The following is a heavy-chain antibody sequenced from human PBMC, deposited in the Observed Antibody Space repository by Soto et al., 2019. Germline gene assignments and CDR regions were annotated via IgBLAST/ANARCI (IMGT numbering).Heavy chain of an antibody. Sequence: SETLSLTCTVSGGSISSYYWSWIRQPPGKGLEWIGYIYYSGSTNYNPSLRSRVTISVDTSKNQFSLKLSSVTAADTAVYYCGRGEGGGEGYYDYIWGSYRPNHFDYWGQGTLVTVSS. CDR1: GGSISSYY. D-gene: IGHD3-16*02. V-gene: IGHV4-59*01. J-gene: IGHJ4*02. CDR3: GRGEGGGEGYYDYIWGSYRPNHFDY. CDR2: IYYSGST.